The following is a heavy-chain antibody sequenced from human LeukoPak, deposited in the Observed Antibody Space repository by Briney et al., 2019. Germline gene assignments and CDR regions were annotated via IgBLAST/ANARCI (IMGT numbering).Heavy chain of an antibody. V-gene: IGHV3-30*01. CDR2: ISYDGSNK. D-gene: IGHD6-13*01. Sequence: PGGSLRLSCAASGFTFSSYAMHWVRQAPGKGLEWVAVISYDGSNKYYADSVKGRFTISRDNSKNTLYLQMNSLRAEDTAVYYCARSPTRSWYFDYWGQGTLVTVSS. CDR1: GFTFSSYA. CDR3: ARSPTRSWYFDY. J-gene: IGHJ4*02.